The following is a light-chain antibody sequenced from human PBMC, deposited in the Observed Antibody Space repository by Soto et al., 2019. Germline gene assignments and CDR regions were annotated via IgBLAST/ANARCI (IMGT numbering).Light chain of an antibody. Sequence: DIQMTHSPSSLSASVGDRVTITCRASQTSATYINWYQQKSGSAPRLLIYEASGLQSGVPSRFSGSGSGTEFTLTISSLQPDDFATYYCQHYNSYSEAFGQGTKVDIK. V-gene: IGKV1-39*01. CDR1: QTSATY. CDR3: QHYNSYSEA. J-gene: IGKJ1*01. CDR2: EAS.